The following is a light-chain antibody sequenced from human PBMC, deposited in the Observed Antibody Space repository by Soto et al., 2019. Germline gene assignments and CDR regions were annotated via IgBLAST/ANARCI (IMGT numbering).Light chain of an antibody. Sequence: QSALTQPASVSGSPGQSITSSCTGTSSDVGGYNYVSWYQQHPGKAPKLMIYDVSNRPSGVSNRFSGSKSGNTASLTISGLQVEDEADYYCTSYTSRSSTTYVFGTGTKDTVL. V-gene: IGLV2-14*01. CDR2: DVS. CDR1: SSDVGGYNY. J-gene: IGLJ1*01. CDR3: TSYTSRSSTTYV.